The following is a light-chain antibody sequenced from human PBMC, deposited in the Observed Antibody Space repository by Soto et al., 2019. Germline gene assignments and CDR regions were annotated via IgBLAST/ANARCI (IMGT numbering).Light chain of an antibody. Sequence: DIQMAQSPSSLSASVGDTITITCRASRNINTYLNWYQQKPGKAPKLLIFGASSLQSGVPSRFSGSGSRTEFTLTINSLQPEDFATYCCQQTSAAPCTFGPGTKVDIK. V-gene: IGKV1-39*01. CDR3: QQTSAAPCT. J-gene: IGKJ3*01. CDR2: GAS. CDR1: RNINTY.